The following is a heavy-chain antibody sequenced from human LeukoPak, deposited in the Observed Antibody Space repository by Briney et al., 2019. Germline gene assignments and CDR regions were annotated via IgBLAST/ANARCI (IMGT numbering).Heavy chain of an antibody. J-gene: IGHJ4*02. CDR2: IYYSGGT. V-gene: IGHV4-39*01. Sequence: PSETLSLTCTVSGGSIRSSYYYWGWIRQPPGKGLEWIGSIYYSGGTYYNPSLKSRVTISVDTSKNQFSLKLSSVTAADTAVYYCARRLSTYSSSPYFDYWGQGTLVTVSS. CDR1: GGSIRSSYYY. D-gene: IGHD6-6*01. CDR3: ARRLSTYSSSPYFDY.